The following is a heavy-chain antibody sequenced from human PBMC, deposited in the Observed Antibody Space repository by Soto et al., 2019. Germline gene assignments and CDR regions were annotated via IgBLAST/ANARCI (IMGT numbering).Heavy chain of an antibody. D-gene: IGHD6-13*01. CDR1: GVSFTNYW. Sequence: GESLKLCCKGAGVSFTNYWISWVRQMPGKGLEWMGNIDPVDSYANYSPSFQGHVTFSVDTSISTAYLQWSSLKASDTAMYFCARIESIARNWFDPWGQGTLVTVSS. CDR3: ARIESIARNWFDP. V-gene: IGHV5-10-1*01. CDR2: IDPVDSYA. J-gene: IGHJ5*02.